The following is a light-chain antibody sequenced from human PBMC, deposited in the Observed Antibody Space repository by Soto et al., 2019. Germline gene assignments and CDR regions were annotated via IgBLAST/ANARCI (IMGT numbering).Light chain of an antibody. CDR1: SSNIGRNP. Sequence: QSVVTQPPSASGTPGQRVTISCSGSSSNIGRNPVNWYQQFPGTAPKLLLYSNNQRPSGVPDRFSGSKSGTSASLAISGLQSEDEADYYCAAWDDTLNGHVVFGRGTKVTVL. J-gene: IGLJ2*01. CDR3: AAWDDTLNGHVV. CDR2: SNN. V-gene: IGLV1-44*01.